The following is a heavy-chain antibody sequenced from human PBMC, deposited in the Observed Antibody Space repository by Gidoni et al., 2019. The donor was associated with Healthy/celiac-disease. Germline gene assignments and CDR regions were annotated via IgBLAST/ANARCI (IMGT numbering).Heavy chain of an antibody. CDR1: RYTFTSCY. Sequence: VQLVQSGAAVKNPAASVKGSHKASRYTFTSCYMPLVRQAPGQGLEWMGIINPSGGSTSYAQKYQGRVTMTRDTSTSTVYMELSSLRSEDTAVYDCARDRLLSSGWSEETYYYYGMDVWGQGTTVTVSS. CDR2: INPSGGST. CDR3: ARDRLLSSGWSEETYYYYGMDV. D-gene: IGHD6-19*01. J-gene: IGHJ6*02. V-gene: IGHV1-46*01.